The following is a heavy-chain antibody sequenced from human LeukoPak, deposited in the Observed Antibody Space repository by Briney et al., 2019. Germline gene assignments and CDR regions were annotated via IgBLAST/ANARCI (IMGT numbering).Heavy chain of an antibody. Sequence: PGGSLRLSCAASGFTFSSYAMSWVRQAPGKGLEWVSAISGSGGSTYYADSVKGRFTISRDNSKNTLYLQMNSLRAEDTAVYYCARDTINGFGELGAFDIWGQRTMVTVSS. CDR1: GFTFSSYA. V-gene: IGHV3-23*01. J-gene: IGHJ3*02. CDR2: ISGSGGST. CDR3: ARDTINGFGELGAFDI. D-gene: IGHD3-10*01.